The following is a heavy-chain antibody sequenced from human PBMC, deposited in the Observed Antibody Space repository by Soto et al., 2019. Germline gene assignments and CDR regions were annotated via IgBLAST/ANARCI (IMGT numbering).Heavy chain of an antibody. CDR1: GDSVSSNSAA. Sequence: SQTLSLTCAISGDSVSSNSAAWNWIRQSPSRGLEWLGRTYYRSKWYNDYAVSVKSRITINPDTSKNQFSLQLNSVTPEDTAVYYCARDGPYFRAHYSGYDLPWFDPWGQGTLVTVSS. D-gene: IGHD5-12*01. CDR3: ARDGPYFRAHYSGYDLPWFDP. J-gene: IGHJ5*02. CDR2: TYYRSKWYN. V-gene: IGHV6-1*01.